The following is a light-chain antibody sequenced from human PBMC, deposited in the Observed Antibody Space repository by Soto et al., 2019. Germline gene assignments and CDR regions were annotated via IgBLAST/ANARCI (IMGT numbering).Light chain of an antibody. CDR2: DVS. J-gene: IGLJ3*02. Sequence: QSALTQPRSVSGSPGQSVTISCTGTSSDVGGYNYVSWYQQHPGKAPKLMIYDVSKRPSGVPDRFSGSKSGNTASLTISGLQAEDEADYYCSSYTSSNTWVFGGGTKVTVL. V-gene: IGLV2-11*01. CDR3: SSYTSSNTWV. CDR1: SSDVGGYNY.